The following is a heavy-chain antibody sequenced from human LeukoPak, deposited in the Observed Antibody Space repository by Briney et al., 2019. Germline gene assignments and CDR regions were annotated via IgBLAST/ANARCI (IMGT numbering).Heavy chain of an antibody. J-gene: IGHJ5*02. Sequence: SGPTLVNPTQTLTLTCTFTGFSLTTGGVGVGWIRQSPGEALQWLALIYWDDDKRYSPSLKSRLTITKDTSKNQVVLTMTNMDPVDTATYYCAHIPYCSGCNYCDPWGQGTLVTVSS. D-gene: IGHD6-19*01. CDR3: AHIPYCSGCNYCDP. CDR2: IYWDDDK. CDR1: GFSLTTGGVG. V-gene: IGHV2-5*02.